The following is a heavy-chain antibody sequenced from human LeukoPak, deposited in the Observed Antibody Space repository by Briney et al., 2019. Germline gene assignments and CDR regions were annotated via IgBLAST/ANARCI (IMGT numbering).Heavy chain of an antibody. Sequence: SVKVSCKASGGTFSSYAISWVRQAPGQGLEWMARIIPILGIANYAQKFQGRVTITADKSTSIAYMQLSSLRAEDTAVYYCACPGREYSGYYGMDVWGQGTTVTVSS. CDR1: GGTFSSYA. CDR2: IIPILGIA. CDR3: ACPGREYSGYYGMDV. V-gene: IGHV1-69*04. D-gene: IGHD1-26*01. J-gene: IGHJ6*02.